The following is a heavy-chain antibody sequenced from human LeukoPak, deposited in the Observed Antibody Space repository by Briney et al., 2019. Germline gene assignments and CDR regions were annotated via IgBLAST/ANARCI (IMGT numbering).Heavy chain of an antibody. CDR1: GVSISSYY. V-gene: IGHV4-59*01. D-gene: IGHD3-22*01. CDR3: ARNIRHSSGPPWYFDL. J-gene: IGHJ2*01. Sequence: SETLSLTCTVSGVSISSYYWSWIRQPPGKGLEWIGYIYYSGSTNYNPSLKSRVTISVDTSKNQFSLKLSSVTAADTAVYYCARNIRHSSGPPWYFDLWGRGTLVTVSS. CDR2: IYYSGST.